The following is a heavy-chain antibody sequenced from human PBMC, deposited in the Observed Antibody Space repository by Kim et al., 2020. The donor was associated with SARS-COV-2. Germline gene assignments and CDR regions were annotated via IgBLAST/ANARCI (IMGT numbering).Heavy chain of an antibody. D-gene: IGHD6-13*01. J-gene: IGHJ5*02. CDR1: GGSISSYY. CDR3: ARVPNSSSWYVVSWFDP. CDR2: IYYSGST. Sequence: SETLSLTCTVSGGSISSYYWSWIRQPPGKGLEWIGYIYYSGSTNYNPSLKSRVTISVDTSKNQFSLKLSSVTAADTAVYYCARVPNSSSWYVVSWFDPWGQGTLVTVSS. V-gene: IGHV4-59*01.